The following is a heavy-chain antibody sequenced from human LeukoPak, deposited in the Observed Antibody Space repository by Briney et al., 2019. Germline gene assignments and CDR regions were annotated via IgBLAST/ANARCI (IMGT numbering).Heavy chain of an antibody. J-gene: IGHJ6*03. CDR1: GGSFSGYY. Sequence: SETLSLTCAVYGGSFSGYYWSWIRQPPGKGLEWIGEISHSGSTNYNPSLKSRVTISVDTSKNQFSLKLSSVTAADTAVYYCARGSGWNYYYYYMDVWGKGTTVTVSS. V-gene: IGHV4-34*01. CDR2: ISHSGST. CDR3: ARGSGWNYYYYYMDV. D-gene: IGHD6-19*01.